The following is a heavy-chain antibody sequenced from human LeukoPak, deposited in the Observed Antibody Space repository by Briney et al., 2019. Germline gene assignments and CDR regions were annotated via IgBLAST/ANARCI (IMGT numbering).Heavy chain of an antibody. CDR1: GGSISSSSYY. CDR2: IYYSGST. CDR3: ARYWGDPEYYFDY. Sequence: PSETLSLTCTVSGGSISSSSYYWGWIRQPPGKGLEWIGSIYYSGSTYYNPSLKSRVTISVDTSKNQFSLKLSSVTAADTAVYYCARYWGDPEYYFDYRGQGTLVTVSS. J-gene: IGHJ4*02. D-gene: IGHD2-21*01. V-gene: IGHV4-39*01.